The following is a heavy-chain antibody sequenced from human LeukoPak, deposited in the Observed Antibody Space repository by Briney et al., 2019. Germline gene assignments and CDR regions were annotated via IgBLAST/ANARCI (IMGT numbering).Heavy chain of an antibody. CDR2: ISVGGDST. V-gene: IGHV3-23*01. Sequence: PGGSLRLSCAASGFTFSSYVMSWVRQAPGRGLDLVSVISVGGDSTFHADSVKGRFTISRDNSKNTVYMEMNSLRVEDTAVYYCAKGGLRSDWFDSWGQGTLVTVSS. CDR3: AKGGLRSDWFDS. D-gene: IGHD4-17*01. CDR1: GFTFSSYV. J-gene: IGHJ5*01.